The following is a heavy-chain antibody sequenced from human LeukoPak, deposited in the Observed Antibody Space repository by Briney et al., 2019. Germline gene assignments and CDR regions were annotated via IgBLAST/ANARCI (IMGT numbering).Heavy chain of an antibody. V-gene: IGHV1-2*02. CDR2: INPNSGGT. Sequence: RASVKVSCKASGYTFTGYYMHWVRQAPGQGLEWMGWINPNSGGTNYAQKFQGRVTMTRDTSISTAYMELSRLRSDDTAVYYCAGETAYDFWSGSLDIWGQGTMVTVSS. D-gene: IGHD3-3*01. CDR1: GYTFTGYY. CDR3: AGETAYDFWSGSLDI. J-gene: IGHJ3*02.